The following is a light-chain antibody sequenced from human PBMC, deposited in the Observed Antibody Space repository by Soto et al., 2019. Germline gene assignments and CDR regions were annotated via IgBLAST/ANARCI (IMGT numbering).Light chain of an antibody. CDR2: DAS. Sequence: EIQVTQSPATLSASVGDRVSITCRASQSINIWLAWYQQKPGKAPKLLIYDASSLQSGVPSRFRGSTSGTEFTLTISSLQPDDFATYYCQQYNSYSRSFAGGTKVDVK. J-gene: IGKJ4*01. CDR1: QSINIW. V-gene: IGKV1-5*01. CDR3: QQYNSYSRS.